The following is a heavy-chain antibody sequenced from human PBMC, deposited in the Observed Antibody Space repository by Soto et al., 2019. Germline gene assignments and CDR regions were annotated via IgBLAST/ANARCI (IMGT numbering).Heavy chain of an antibody. CDR3: TRAYSTVAGHFDH. Sequence: QVQLVQSGAEVKKPGSSVKVSCKASGGTFSNYAISWVRQAAGQGLEWIGGNIPIFGTTNYAQRFQGRDLITADESTSTAYMELSSLRSEDTAVYYCTRAYSTVAGHFDHWGQGTLVIVSS. CDR1: GGTFSNYA. V-gene: IGHV1-69*01. J-gene: IGHJ4*02. D-gene: IGHD6-19*01. CDR2: NIPIFGTT.